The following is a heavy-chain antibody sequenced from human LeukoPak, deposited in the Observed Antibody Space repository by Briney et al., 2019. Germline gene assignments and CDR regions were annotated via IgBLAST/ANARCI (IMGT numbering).Heavy chain of an antibody. Sequence: GGSLRLSCAASGFTFSSYAMSWVRQAPGKGLEWVSTISGGGDSTYYADSVKGRFTISRDNSKNTLYLQMNSLRAEDTAVYYCARDWFGDPEGAYWGQGTLVTVSS. V-gene: IGHV3-23*01. CDR3: ARDWFGDPEGAY. CDR2: ISGGGDST. CDR1: GFTFSSYA. J-gene: IGHJ4*02. D-gene: IGHD3-10*01.